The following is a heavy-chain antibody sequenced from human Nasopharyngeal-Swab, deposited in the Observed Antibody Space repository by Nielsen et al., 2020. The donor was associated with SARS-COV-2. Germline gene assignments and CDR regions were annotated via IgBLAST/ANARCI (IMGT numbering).Heavy chain of an antibody. CDR1: GFTFSSYA. D-gene: IGHD3-22*01. J-gene: IGHJ4*02. CDR2: VSYTGGRT. V-gene: IGHV3-23*01. CDR3: AKGDESSGIFDY. Sequence: GGSLRLSCATSGFTFSSYAMSWVRQAPGKGLEWVSAVSYTGGRTYYADSVKGRFTISRDNSNNTLYLQMISLRPEDTAIYYCAKGDESSGIFDYWGQGTLVTVSS.